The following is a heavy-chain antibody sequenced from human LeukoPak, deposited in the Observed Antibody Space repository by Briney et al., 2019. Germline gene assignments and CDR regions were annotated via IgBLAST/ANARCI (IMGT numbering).Heavy chain of an antibody. V-gene: IGHV4-4*07. CDR1: GGSISSYY. CDR2: IYTSGST. J-gene: IGHJ6*02. Sequence: PSETLSLTCTVSGGSISSYYWSWIRQPAGKGLEWIGRIYTSGSTNYNPSLKSRVTMSVDTSKNQFSLKLSSVTAADTAVYYCAKASVATNKGYYYYGKDGWGQRATVNVSS. D-gene: IGHD5-12*01. CDR3: AKASVATNKGYYYYGKDG.